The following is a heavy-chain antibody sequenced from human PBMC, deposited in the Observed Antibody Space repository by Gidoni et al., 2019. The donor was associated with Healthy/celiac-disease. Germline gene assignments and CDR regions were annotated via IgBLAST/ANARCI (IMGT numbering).Heavy chain of an antibody. CDR3: ARNPLGYCSGGSCFYYYGMDV. CDR2: IYYSGST. V-gene: IGHV4-39*01. J-gene: IGHJ6*02. D-gene: IGHD2-15*01. Sequence: QLQLQESGPGLVKPSETLSLTCTVSGGSISSSSYYWGWIRPPPGKGLEWIGSIYYSGSTYYNPSLKSRFTISVDTSKNQFSLKLSSVTAADTAVYYCARNPLGYCSGGSCFYYYGMDVWGQGTTVTVSS. CDR1: GGSISSSSYY.